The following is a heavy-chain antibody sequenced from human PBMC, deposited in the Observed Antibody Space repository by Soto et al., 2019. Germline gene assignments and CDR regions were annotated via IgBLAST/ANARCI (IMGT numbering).Heavy chain of an antibody. V-gene: IGHV4-34*01. CDR1: GGSFSGYY. CDR2: INHSGST. J-gene: IGHJ6*03. CDR3: ARGPMQLALAYYYYYYMDV. D-gene: IGHD6-13*01. Sequence: SETLSLTCAVYGGSFSGYYWSWIRQPPGKGLEWIGEINHSGSTNYNPSLKGRVTISVDTSKNQFSLKLSSVTAADTAVYYCARGPMQLALAYYYYYYMDVWGKGTTVTVSS.